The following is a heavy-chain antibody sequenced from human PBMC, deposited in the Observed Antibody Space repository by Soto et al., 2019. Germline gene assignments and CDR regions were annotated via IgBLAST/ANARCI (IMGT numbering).Heavy chain of an antibody. V-gene: IGHV3-30*18. D-gene: IGHD6-19*01. J-gene: IGHJ6*02. CDR2: ISYDGSNK. CDR3: VNDGSSGWHYFYDMDV. CDR1: GFTFSSYG. Sequence: GGSLRLSCAASGFTFSSYGMHWVRQAPGKGLEWVAVISYDGSNKYYADSVKGRFTISRDNSKNTLYLQMSSLRAEDTAVYYCVNDGSSGWHYFYDMDVWGQGTTVTVSS.